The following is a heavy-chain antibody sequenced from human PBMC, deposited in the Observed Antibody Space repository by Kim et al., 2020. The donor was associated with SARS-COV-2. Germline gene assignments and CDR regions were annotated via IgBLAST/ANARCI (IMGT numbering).Heavy chain of an antibody. J-gene: IGHJ4*01. CDR1: GFTFSNNY. CDR3: ARRVSEITAIVAAGDY. CDR2: IYSGGST. Sequence: GGSLRLSCAASGFTFSNNYMSWVRQAPGKGLEWVSVIYSGGSTYYSASSKGSFTISRNNSKNTPYLQQNSMRAEDTAVYHCARRVSEITAIVAAGDYWG. D-gene: IGHD6-13*01. V-gene: IGHV3-66*01.